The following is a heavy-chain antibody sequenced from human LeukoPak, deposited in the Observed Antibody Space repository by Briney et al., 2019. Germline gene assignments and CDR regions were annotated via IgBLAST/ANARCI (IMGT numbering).Heavy chain of an antibody. CDR3: AKDPRLRYFDWLQDYYYYMDV. CDR1: GFTFSSYG. V-gene: IGHV3-30*02. Sequence: PGGSLRLSCAASGFTFSSYGMHWVRQAPGKGLEWVAFIRYDGSNKYYADSVKGRFTISRDNSKNTLYLQMNSLRAEDTAVYYCAKDPRLRYFDWLQDYYYYMDVWGKGTTVTVSS. CDR2: IRYDGSNK. J-gene: IGHJ6*03. D-gene: IGHD3-9*01.